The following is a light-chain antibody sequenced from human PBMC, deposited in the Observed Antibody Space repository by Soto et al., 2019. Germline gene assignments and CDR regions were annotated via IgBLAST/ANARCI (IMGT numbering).Light chain of an antibody. V-gene: IGKV1-33*01. Sequence: DIQMTQSPSSLSASVGDRVTITCQASQDVKNYLNWYQQKPGKAPKLLIYDASNLERGVPSRFSGSGTGTEYTFTISSLQAEDNGTYYCQQYENLPFTFGGGTKVDIK. J-gene: IGKJ4*01. CDR1: QDVKNY. CDR3: QQYENLPFT. CDR2: DAS.